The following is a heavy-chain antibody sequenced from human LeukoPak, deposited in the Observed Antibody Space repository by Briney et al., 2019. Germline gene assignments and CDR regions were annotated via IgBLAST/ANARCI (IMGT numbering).Heavy chain of an antibody. V-gene: IGHV5-51*01. CDR3: ARHEYSTSKSLDY. J-gene: IGHJ4*02. CDR2: IYPGDSDT. Sequence: ESLKISCKGFGYSFTSDWIGWVRQMPGKGLEWMGIIYPGDSDTRYSPSFQGQVTISVDKSISTAYLQWSSLKASDTAMYYCARHEYSTSKSLDYWGQGTLVTVSS. D-gene: IGHD6-6*01. CDR1: GYSFTSDW.